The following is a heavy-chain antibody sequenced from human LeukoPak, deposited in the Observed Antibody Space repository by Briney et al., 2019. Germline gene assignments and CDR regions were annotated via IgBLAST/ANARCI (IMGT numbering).Heavy chain of an antibody. CDR3: ASPYCSSTSCYALNYYYYGMDV. D-gene: IGHD2-2*01. CDR2: IIPILGIA. J-gene: IGHJ6*02. Sequence: SVKVSCKASGGTFSSYAISWVRQAPGQGLEWMGRIIPILGIANYAQKFQGRVTITADKSTSTAYMELSSLRSEDTAVYYCASPYCSSTSCYALNYYYYGMDVWGQGATVTVFS. CDR1: GGTFSSYA. V-gene: IGHV1-69*04.